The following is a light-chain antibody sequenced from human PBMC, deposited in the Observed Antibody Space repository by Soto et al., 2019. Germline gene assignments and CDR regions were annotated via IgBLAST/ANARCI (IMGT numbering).Light chain of an antibody. Sequence: EILMTQSPDTLSVSPGESATLSCRASQRVYSNLAWYQQRPGQAPRLLIYGASTRATGVPARFSGRGSGTEFTLTISSLQSEDFAVYYCQQYNKWPWTFGQGTKVDI. V-gene: IGKV3-15*01. CDR3: QQYNKWPWT. CDR1: QRVYSN. CDR2: GAS. J-gene: IGKJ1*01.